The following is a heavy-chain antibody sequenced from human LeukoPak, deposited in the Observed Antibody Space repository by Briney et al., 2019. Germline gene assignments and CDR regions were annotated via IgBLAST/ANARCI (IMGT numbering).Heavy chain of an antibody. D-gene: IGHD2/OR15-2a*01. CDR3: ARDPGWSPGTTLIRDFDP. CDR1: SGSISSGSYY. Sequence: PSQTLPLTCTVSSGSISSGSYYWRWIRQPAGKGLEWIGRIYTSGSTNYNPSLKSRVTISVDTSKNQFSLKLRSVTAADTAVYFCARDPGWSPGTTLIRDFDPWGQGTLVTVSS. CDR2: IYTSGST. V-gene: IGHV4-61*02. J-gene: IGHJ5*02.